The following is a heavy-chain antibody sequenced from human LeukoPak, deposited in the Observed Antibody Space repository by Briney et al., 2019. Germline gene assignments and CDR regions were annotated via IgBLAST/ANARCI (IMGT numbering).Heavy chain of an antibody. Sequence: GGSLRLSCAASGFTFIDYDMSWIRQAPGKGLEWVAYIRGSGGDSYHTDSVKGRFTISRDNAKTSVYLQMNSLRAEDTAVYYCARTSSSGYYYRDAFDIWGQGTKVTVSP. J-gene: IGHJ3*02. CDR3: ARTSSSGYYYRDAFDI. D-gene: IGHD3-22*01. CDR2: IRGSGGDS. CDR1: GFTFIDYD. V-gene: IGHV3-11*01.